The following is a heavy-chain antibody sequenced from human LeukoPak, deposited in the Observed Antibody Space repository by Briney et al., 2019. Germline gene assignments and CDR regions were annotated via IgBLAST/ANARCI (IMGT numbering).Heavy chain of an antibody. Sequence: SETLSLTCAVSGGSISSSNWWSWVRQPPGKGLEWIGEIYHSGSTNYNPSLKSRVTISVDKSKNQFSLKLSSVTAADTAVYYCARGCSSTSCYQGAYDAFDIWGQGTMVTVSS. D-gene: IGHD2-2*01. J-gene: IGHJ3*02. CDR2: IYHSGST. CDR3: ARGCSSTSCYQGAYDAFDI. CDR1: GGSISSSNW. V-gene: IGHV4-4*02.